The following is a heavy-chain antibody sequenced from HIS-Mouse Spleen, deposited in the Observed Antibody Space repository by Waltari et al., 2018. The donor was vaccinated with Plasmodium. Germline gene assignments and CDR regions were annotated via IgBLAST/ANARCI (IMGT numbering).Heavy chain of an antibody. CDR2: INHSGST. V-gene: IGHV4-34*01. CDR1: GGSFSGYY. CDR3: ARLVVVASKDSY. D-gene: IGHD2-15*01. Sequence: QVQLQQWGAGLLKPSETLSLTCAVYGGSFSGYYWSWIRQPPGKGLEWIGEINHSGSTNSTPSLKSRVTISVETSKTQFSLKLSSVTAADTAVYYCARLVVVASKDSYWGQGTLVTVSS. J-gene: IGHJ4*02.